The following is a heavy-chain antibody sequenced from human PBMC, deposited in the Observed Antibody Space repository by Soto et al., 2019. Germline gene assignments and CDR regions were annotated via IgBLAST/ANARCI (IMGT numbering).Heavy chain of an antibody. D-gene: IGHD6-13*01. CDR2: VYNSGST. CDR3: ARYRREAVAGYTLDN. J-gene: IGHJ4*02. V-gene: IGHV4-59*01. CDR1: GGSISSNY. Sequence: SETLSLTCTVSGGSISSNYWTWIRQPPGKGLEWIGYVYNSGSTNYNPSLKSRVTISEDTSKSQFSLKVNSMTAADTVVYYCARYRREAVAGYTLDNWGQGILVTV.